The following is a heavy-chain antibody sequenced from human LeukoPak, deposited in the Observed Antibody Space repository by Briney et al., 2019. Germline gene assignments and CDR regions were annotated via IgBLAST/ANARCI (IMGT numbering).Heavy chain of an antibody. CDR2: IIPIFGTA. Sequence: SVKVSCKASGGTFSSYAISWVRQAPGQGLEWMGGIIPIFGTANYAQKFQGRVTITADESTSTAYMELSSLRSEDTAVYYCASSGAGFGELFYWGQGTLVTVSS. CDR3: ASSGAGFGELFY. V-gene: IGHV1-69*13. D-gene: IGHD3-10*01. J-gene: IGHJ4*02. CDR1: GGTFSSYA.